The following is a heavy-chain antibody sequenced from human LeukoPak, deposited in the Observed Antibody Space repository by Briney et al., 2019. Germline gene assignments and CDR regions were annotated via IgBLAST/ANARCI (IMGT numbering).Heavy chain of an antibody. V-gene: IGHV4-61*02. D-gene: IGHD3-22*01. Sequence: SETLSLTSTVSDGSITSGSYYWTWIRQPAGKGLEWIGRIYTGGSTNYNPSLKSRVTISVDTSKNQFSLNLSSVTAADTAVYYCARDQYDSSGYRNWFDPWGQGTLVTVSS. J-gene: IGHJ5*02. CDR1: DGSITSGSYY. CDR3: ARDQYDSSGYRNWFDP. CDR2: IYTGGST.